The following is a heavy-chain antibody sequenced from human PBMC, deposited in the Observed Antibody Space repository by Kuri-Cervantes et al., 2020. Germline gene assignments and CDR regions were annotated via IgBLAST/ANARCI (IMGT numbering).Heavy chain of an antibody. CDR1: GFTFSSYA. D-gene: IGHD3-3*01. CDR3: ASEGYYNFWSGYSADSRPFDY. CDR2: IRGSGNYT. J-gene: IGHJ4*02. Sequence: GESLKISCAASGFTFSSYAMNWVRQAPGKGLEWVSRIRGSGNYTYYADSVKGRFTISRDNSKNTLYLQMNSLRSEDTAVYYCASEGYYNFWSGYSADSRPFDYWGQGTLVTVSS. V-gene: IGHV3-23*01.